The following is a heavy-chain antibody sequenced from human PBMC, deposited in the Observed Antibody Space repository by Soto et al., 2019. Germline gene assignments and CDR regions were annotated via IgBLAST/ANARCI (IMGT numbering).Heavy chain of an antibody. J-gene: IGHJ4*02. CDR1: GDSITSNSYF. V-gene: IGHV4-39*01. CDR3: ARHFSVGYFDY. CDR2: IYYSWTT. Sequence: QLQLQESGPGLVKPSETLSLTCTVSGDSITSNSYFWAWIRQPPGKGLEWIGSIYYSWTTYYNPSLKSRVTISVDRSKNQFSLKLSSVTAADTAVYYCARHFSVGYFDYWGQGALVTVSS.